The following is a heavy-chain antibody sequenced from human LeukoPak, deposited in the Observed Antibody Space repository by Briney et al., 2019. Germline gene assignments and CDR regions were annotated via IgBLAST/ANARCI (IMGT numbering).Heavy chain of an antibody. CDR2: TYYYLSQWYN. CDR1: GDSVSSNSAS. Sequence: SQPLSLTCAISGDSVSSNSASWNGFRQSPSRVLEWLGRTYYYLSQWYNDYAEPVKSRITINPDTSKNQFSLHLNSVTPEDTAVYYCARRRYRGYEGFLDSWGQGTLVTVSS. J-gene: IGHJ4*02. D-gene: IGHD5-12*01. V-gene: IGHV6-1*01. CDR3: ARRRYRGYEGFLDS.